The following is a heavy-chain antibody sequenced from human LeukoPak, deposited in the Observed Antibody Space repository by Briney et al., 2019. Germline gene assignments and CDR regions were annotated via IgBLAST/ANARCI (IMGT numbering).Heavy chain of an antibody. V-gene: IGHV3-30*14. CDR3: ARDWRDRSFDP. J-gene: IGHJ5*02. D-gene: IGHD3-16*02. CDR1: GFTFSSYA. CDR2: ISYDGSNK. Sequence: SGGSLRLSCAASGFTFSSYAMHWVRQAPGKGLEWVAVISYDGSNKYYADSVKGRFTISRENAKNSLYLQMNSLRVEDTAVYYCARDWRDRSFDPWGQGILVTVSS.